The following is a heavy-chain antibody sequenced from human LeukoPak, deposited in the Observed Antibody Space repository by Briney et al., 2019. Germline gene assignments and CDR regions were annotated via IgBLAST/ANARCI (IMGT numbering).Heavy chain of an antibody. J-gene: IGHJ3*02. CDR3: ARVGGGGSSSWYGAFDI. Sequence: VVSVKVSCKASGYTFTSYGISWVRQAPGQGLEWMGWISAYNGNTNYAQKLQGRVTMTTGTPTSTAYMELRSLRSDDTAVYYCARVGGGGSSSWYGAFDIWGQGTMVTVSS. D-gene: IGHD6-13*01. CDR2: ISAYNGNT. CDR1: GYTFTSYG. V-gene: IGHV1-18*01.